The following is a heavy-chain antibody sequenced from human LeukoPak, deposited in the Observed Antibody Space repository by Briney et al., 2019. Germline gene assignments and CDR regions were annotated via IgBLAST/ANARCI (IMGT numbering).Heavy chain of an antibody. V-gene: IGHV4-31*03. D-gene: IGHD3-22*01. CDR1: GGSISSGGYY. CDR3: ARKDSSGSYFDY. CDR2: IYYSGST. Sequence: YPSETLSLTGTVSGGSISSGGYYWSWIRQHPGKGLEWIGYIYYSGSTYYNPSLKSRVTISVDTSKNQFSLKLSSVTAADTAVYYCARKDSSGSYFDYWGQGTLVTVSS. J-gene: IGHJ4*02.